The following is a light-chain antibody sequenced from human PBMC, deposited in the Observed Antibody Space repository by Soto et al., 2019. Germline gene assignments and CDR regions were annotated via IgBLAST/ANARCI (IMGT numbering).Light chain of an antibody. V-gene: IGKV3-15*01. CDR2: SAS. CDR1: QSVISS. J-gene: IGKJ4*01. Sequence: EIVMTQSPATVSVSPGERATLSCRASQSVISSLAWYQQKPGRAPRLLIYSASTRATGIPARFSGRGSGTEFTLIISSLQSEDFAVYYCQQYNKWPLTFGGGTLVEI. CDR3: QQYNKWPLT.